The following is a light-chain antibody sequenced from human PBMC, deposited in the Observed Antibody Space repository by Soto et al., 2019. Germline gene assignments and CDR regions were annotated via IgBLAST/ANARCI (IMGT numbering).Light chain of an antibody. J-gene: IGLJ3*02. CDR3: SSPAGSTRV. Sequence: QSALTQPASVSGSPGQSITISCSGTSSDVGAYNSVSWYQQHPGKAPKPMIYAVTNRPSGVSDRFSGSKSDNTAALTISGLQAEDEADYYCSSPAGSTRVFGGGTKVTVL. CDR1: SSDVGAYNS. V-gene: IGLV2-14*01. CDR2: AVT.